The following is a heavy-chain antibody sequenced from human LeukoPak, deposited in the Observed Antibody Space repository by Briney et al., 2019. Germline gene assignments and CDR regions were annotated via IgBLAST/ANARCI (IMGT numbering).Heavy chain of an antibody. V-gene: IGHV4-39*07. CDR3: ARGSLLAVAGTGWFDP. CDR1: GGSISSSSYY. CDR2: IYYSGST. D-gene: IGHD6-19*01. J-gene: IGHJ5*02. Sequence: SETLSLTCTVSGGSISSSSYYWGWIRQPPGKGLEWIGSIYYSGSTYYNPSLKSRVTISVDTSKNQFSLKLSSVTAADTAVYYCARGSLLAVAGTGWFDPWGQGTLVTVSS.